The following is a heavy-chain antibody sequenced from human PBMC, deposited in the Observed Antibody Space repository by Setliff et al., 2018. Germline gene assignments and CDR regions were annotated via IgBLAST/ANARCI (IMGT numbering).Heavy chain of an antibody. Sequence: SETLSLTCTVSGDPMSSRRYYWAWLRQPAGKGLEWIGQIYTSWSTNYTPSLKSRVTISLDTSNNQFSLSLSSVTAADTAVYYCARMSGFQYMDVWGKGTTVTVSS. D-gene: IGHD3-3*01. CDR1: GDPMSSRRYY. CDR3: ARMSGFQYMDV. V-gene: IGHV4-61*09. CDR2: IYTSWST. J-gene: IGHJ6*03.